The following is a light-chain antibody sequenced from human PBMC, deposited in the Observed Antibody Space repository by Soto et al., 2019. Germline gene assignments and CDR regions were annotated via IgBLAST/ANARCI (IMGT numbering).Light chain of an antibody. CDR2: EGN. J-gene: IGLJ1*01. CDR3: CSYAGSSTYV. V-gene: IGLV2-23*01. CDR1: SSDVGIYNL. Sequence: QSALTQPASVSGSPGQSITISCTGTSSDVGIYNLVSWYQQHPGKAPKLMIYEGNKRPSGVSHRFSGSKSGYTASLTISGLQTEDVADYYCCSYAGSSTYVFGTGTKPTVL.